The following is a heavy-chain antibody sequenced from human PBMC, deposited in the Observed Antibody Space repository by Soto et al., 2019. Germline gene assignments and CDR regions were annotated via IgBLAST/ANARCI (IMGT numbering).Heavy chain of an antibody. Sequence: GASVKVSCKASGYTFTGYYMHWVRQAPGQGLEWMGWINPNSGGTNYAQKFQGWATMTRDTSISTAYMELSRLRSDDTAVYYCARGGSGIAAAGDYYYYMDVWGKGTTVTVSS. CDR3: ARGGSGIAAAGDYYYYMDV. J-gene: IGHJ6*03. CDR2: INPNSGGT. V-gene: IGHV1-2*04. CDR1: GYTFTGYY. D-gene: IGHD6-13*01.